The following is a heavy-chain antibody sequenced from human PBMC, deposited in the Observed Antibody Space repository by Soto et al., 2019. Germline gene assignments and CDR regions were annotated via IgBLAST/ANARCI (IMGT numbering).Heavy chain of an antibody. Sequence: QVQLQESGPGLVKPSETLSLTCTDSGGSISSYYWSWIRQPPGKGLEWIGYIYYSGSTNYNPSLKSRVTISVDTSKNQFSLKLSSVTAADTAVYYCARAIVVVPAAEDNWFDPWGQGTLVTVSS. CDR3: ARAIVVVPAAEDNWFDP. CDR2: IYYSGST. V-gene: IGHV4-59*01. J-gene: IGHJ5*02. D-gene: IGHD2-2*01. CDR1: GGSISSYY.